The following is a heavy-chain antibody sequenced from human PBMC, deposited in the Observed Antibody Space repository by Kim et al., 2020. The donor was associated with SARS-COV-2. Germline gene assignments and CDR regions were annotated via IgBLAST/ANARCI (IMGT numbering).Heavy chain of an antibody. D-gene: IGHD3-10*01. CDR1: GYTFTSYD. V-gene: IGHV1-8*01. Sequence: ASVKVSCKASGYTFTSYDINWVRQATGQGLEWMGWMNPNCGNTGYAQKFQGRVTMTRNTSISTAYMELSSLRSEDTAVYYCARAVYGSGGHFDPWGQGTLVTVSS. J-gene: IGHJ5*02. CDR2: MNPNCGNT. CDR3: ARAVYGSGGHFDP.